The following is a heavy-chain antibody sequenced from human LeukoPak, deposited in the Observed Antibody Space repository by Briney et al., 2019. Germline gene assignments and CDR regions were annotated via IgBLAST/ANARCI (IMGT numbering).Heavy chain of an antibody. V-gene: IGHV4-59*01. Sequence: PSETLSLTCTVSGGSISSYYWSWIRQPPGKGLEWIGYIYYSGSTNYNPSLKSRVTISVDTSKNQFSLKLSSVTAADTAVYYCARSEWFGELLLDYWGQGTLVTVSS. CDR2: IYYSGST. J-gene: IGHJ4*02. CDR1: GGSISSYY. D-gene: IGHD3-10*01. CDR3: ARSEWFGELLLDY.